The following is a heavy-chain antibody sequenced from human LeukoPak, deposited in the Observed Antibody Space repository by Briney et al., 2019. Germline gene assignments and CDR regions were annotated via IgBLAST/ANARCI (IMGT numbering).Heavy chain of an antibody. Sequence: SETLSLTCTVSGGSISSYYWSWIRQPPGKGLDWIGYTSYSGSTYYNPSLKSRVIISVDTSKNQFSLKLSSVTAADTAVYYCARINWSGYYTASFDYWGQGTLVTVSS. CDR3: ARINWSGYYTASFDY. CDR1: GGSISSYY. CDR2: TSYSGST. V-gene: IGHV4-59*06. D-gene: IGHD3-3*01. J-gene: IGHJ4*02.